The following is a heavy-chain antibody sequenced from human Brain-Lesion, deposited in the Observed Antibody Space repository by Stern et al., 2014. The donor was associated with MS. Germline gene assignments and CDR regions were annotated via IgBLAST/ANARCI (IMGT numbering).Heavy chain of an antibody. V-gene: IGHV4-34*01. CDR1: GGSFSGYY. J-gene: IGHJ4*02. CDR3: ARLGVAGYY. D-gene: IGHD6-19*01. Sequence: VQLQQWGAGLLKPSETLSLNCAVYGGSFSGYYWSWIRQPPGKGLEWIGEINHSGNTNYNPSLKSRVTLSVDTSENQFSLKLRSVTAADTAVYYCARLGVAGYYWGQGTLVTVSS. CDR2: INHSGNT.